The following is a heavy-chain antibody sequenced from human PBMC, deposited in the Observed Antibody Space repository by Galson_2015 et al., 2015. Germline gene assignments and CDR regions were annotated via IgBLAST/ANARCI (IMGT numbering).Heavy chain of an antibody. CDR2: ISSSSSTI. D-gene: IGHD6-19*01. V-gene: IGHV3-48*02. Sequence: SLRLSCAASGFTFSSYSMNWVRQAPGKGLEWVSYISSSSSTIYYADSVKGRFTITRDNAKNPLYLQMNSLRDEDTAVYYCARDPPVAGDYWSQGTLVTVSS. CDR1: GFTFSSYS. J-gene: IGHJ4*02. CDR3: ARDPPVAGDY.